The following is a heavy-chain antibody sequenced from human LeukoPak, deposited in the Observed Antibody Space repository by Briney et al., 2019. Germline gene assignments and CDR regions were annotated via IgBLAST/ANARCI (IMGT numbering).Heavy chain of an antibody. D-gene: IGHD1-14*01. CDR1: GFAFSSLY. CDR3: ARAITLSRSPAY. J-gene: IGHJ4*02. Sequence: GGSLRLSCAASGFAFSSLYMHWVRQAPGKGLVWVSRINIDGSSTNYADSVKGRFTISRDKTKNTLYLQMNSLRAEDTAVYYCARAITLSRSPAYWGQGTLVTVSS. V-gene: IGHV3-74*01. CDR2: INIDGSST.